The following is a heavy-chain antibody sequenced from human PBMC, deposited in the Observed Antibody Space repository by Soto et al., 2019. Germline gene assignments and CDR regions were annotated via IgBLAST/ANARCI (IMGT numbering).Heavy chain of an antibody. CDR1: GYTFLNYA. CDR2: VNPSNGYT. CDR3: ARRLSAFDV. J-gene: IGHJ3*01. Sequence: VQCGAEVRKPGASVKVSCKTSGYTFLNYAIHWVRQAPGQGLEWMGWVNPSNGYTKYSENFQARLSLTKDTSANTAYMELSSLRSEDTAVYYCARRLSAFDVWGQGTLVTVSS. V-gene: IGHV1-3*01.